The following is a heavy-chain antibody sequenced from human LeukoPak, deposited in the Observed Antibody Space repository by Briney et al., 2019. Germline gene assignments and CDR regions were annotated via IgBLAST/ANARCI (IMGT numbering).Heavy chain of an antibody. D-gene: IGHD3-9*01. V-gene: IGHV4-39*01. Sequence: PSETLSLTCTVSGGSISSSSYYWGWIRQPPGKGLEWIGSIYYSGSTYYNPSLKSRVTISVDTSKNQFSLKLSSVTAADTAVYYCARHYDILTGYPVHYWGQGTLVTVSS. CDR1: GGSISSSSYY. J-gene: IGHJ4*02. CDR3: ARHYDILTGYPVHY. CDR2: IYYSGST.